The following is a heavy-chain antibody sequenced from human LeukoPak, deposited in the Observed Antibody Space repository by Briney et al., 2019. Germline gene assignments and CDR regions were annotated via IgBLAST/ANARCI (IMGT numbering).Heavy chain of an antibody. CDR3: ARDHVVVVVAATENWFGP. CDR1: GGSISSYY. Sequence: SETLSRTCTVSGGSISSYYWSWIRQPAGKGLEWIGRIYTSGSTNYNPSLKSRVTMSVDTSKNQFSLKLSSVTAADTAVYYCARDHVVVVVAATENWFGPWGQGTLVTVSS. V-gene: IGHV4-4*07. J-gene: IGHJ5*02. D-gene: IGHD2-15*01. CDR2: IYTSGST.